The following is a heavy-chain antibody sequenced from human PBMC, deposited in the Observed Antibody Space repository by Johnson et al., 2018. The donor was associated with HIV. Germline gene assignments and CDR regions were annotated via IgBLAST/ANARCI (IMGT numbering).Heavy chain of an antibody. J-gene: IGHJ3*01. V-gene: IGHV3-7*01. D-gene: IGHD6-13*01. Sequence: VQLVESGGGLVQPGGSLRLSCAASGFTFSTYWMSWVRQAPGKGLEWVANIKQDGSEKYYADSVKGRFTISRDNSKNTLYLQMNSLRAEDTAVYYGARLGIEAALPNGFDVWGQGTMATVSS. CDR1: GFTFSTYW. CDR3: ARLGIEAALPNGFDV. CDR2: IKQDGSEK.